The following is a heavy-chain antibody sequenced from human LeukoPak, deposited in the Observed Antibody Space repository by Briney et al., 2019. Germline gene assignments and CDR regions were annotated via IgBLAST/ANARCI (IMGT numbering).Heavy chain of an antibody. CDR1: GFTFSNFA. Sequence: GGSLRLSCLGSGFTFSNFAMSWVRQAPGKGLEWVSVISGGGTGTYYADPVKGRFTISKDSSNNTLYLQMNSLRAEDTAVYYCAKDRRGCSGGDCYSRLDNWGQGTLVTVSS. CDR2: ISGGGTGT. J-gene: IGHJ4*02. CDR3: AKDRRGCSGGDCYSRLDN. V-gene: IGHV3-23*01. D-gene: IGHD5-12*01.